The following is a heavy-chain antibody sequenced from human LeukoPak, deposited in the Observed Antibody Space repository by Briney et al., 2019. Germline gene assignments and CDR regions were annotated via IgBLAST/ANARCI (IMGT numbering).Heavy chain of an antibody. J-gene: IGHJ4*02. CDR3: AAVTRELLFDY. CDR1: GGSISSGSYY. D-gene: IGHD1-26*01. V-gene: IGHV4-61*02. CDR2: IYTSGST. Sequence: SQTLPLTCTVSGGSISSGSYYWSWIRQPAGKGLEWIGRIYTSGSTNYNPSLKSRVTISVDTSKNQFSLKLSSVTAADTAVYYCAAVTRELLFDYWGQGTLVTVSS.